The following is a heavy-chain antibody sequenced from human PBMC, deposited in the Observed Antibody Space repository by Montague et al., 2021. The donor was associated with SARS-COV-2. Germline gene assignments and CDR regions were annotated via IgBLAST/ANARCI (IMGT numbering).Heavy chain of an antibody. J-gene: IGHJ6*03. CDR3: ARPGDGVVPSPILGVGPYYSYYYMDV. CDR1: GGSFSTYS. CDR2: IHHGGST. Sequence: SETLSLTCAVHGGSFSTYSWNWIRRPPGKGLEWIGEIHHGGSTNYNPSLKSRVTISADTSKNQFSLKLTSVAAADTAVYYCARPGDGVVPSPILGVGPYYSYYYMDVWGKGTTVTVSS. D-gene: IGHD3-10*01. V-gene: IGHV4-34*01.